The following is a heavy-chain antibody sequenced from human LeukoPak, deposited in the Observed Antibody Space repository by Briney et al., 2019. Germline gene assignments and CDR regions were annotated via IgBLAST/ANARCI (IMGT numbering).Heavy chain of an antibody. CDR3: ARDLSRTMVWGDY. D-gene: IGHD3-10*01. J-gene: IGHJ4*02. CDR2: INTNTGNP. CDR1: GYTFTGYY. Sequence: ASVKVSCKASGYTFTGYYMHWVRQAPGQGLEWMGWINTNTGNPTYAQGFTGRFVFSLDTSVSTAYLQISSLKAEDTAVYYCARDLSRTMVWGDYWGQGTLVTVSS. V-gene: IGHV7-4-1*02.